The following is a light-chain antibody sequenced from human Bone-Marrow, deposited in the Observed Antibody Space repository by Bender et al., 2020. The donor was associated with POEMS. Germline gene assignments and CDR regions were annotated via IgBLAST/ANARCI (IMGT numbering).Light chain of an antibody. V-gene: IGLV2-23*02. J-gene: IGLJ2*01. CDR3: CAYAGSSTVV. CDR2: EVT. CDR1: SSDVGSYNY. Sequence: SALTQVASVSGSPGQSITISCTGTSSDVGSYNYVSWYQQHSGKAPKLLIYEVTKRPSGVSTRFSGSKSGNTASLTISGLQAEDEADYYCCAYAGSSTVVFGGGTKLTVL.